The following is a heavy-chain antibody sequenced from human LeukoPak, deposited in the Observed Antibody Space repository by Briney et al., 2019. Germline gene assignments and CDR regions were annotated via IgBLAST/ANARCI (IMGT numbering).Heavy chain of an antibody. CDR2: INPSGGST. Sequence: ASVKVSCKASGYTFTSYYMHWVRQAPGQGLEWMGIINPSGGSTSYAQKLQGRVTMTRDMSASTVYTELSSLRSEDTAVYYCARGQIEMAFDYWGQGTLVTVSS. D-gene: IGHD5-24*01. CDR1: GYTFTSYY. CDR3: ARGQIEMAFDY. V-gene: IGHV1-46*01. J-gene: IGHJ4*02.